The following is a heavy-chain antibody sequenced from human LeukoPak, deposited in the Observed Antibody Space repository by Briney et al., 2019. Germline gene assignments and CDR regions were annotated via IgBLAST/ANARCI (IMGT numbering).Heavy chain of an antibody. J-gene: IGHJ4*02. D-gene: IGHD2-15*01. CDR3: ARDPIDCSGGSCTRPYDY. CDR1: GFTFSSYW. Sequence: GGSLRLSCAASGFTFSSYWMHWVRQAPGKGLVWVSRINSDGSSTSYADSVKGRFTISRDNAKNTLYLQVNSLRAEDTAVYYCARDPIDCSGGSCTRPYDYRGQGTLVTVSS. CDR2: INSDGSST. V-gene: IGHV3-74*01.